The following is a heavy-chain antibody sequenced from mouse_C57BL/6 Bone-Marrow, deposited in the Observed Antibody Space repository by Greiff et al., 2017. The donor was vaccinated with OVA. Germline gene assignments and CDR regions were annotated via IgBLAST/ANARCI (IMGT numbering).Heavy chain of an antibody. J-gene: IGHJ2*01. Sequence: EVQGVESGGGLVQPGGSMKLSCVASGFTFSNYWMNWVRQSPEKGLEWVAQIRLKSDNYATHYAESVKGRFTISRDDSKSSVYLQMNNLRAEDTGIYYCTGPYYYGSSWDYWGQGTTLTVSS. D-gene: IGHD1-1*01. CDR3: TGPYYYGSSWDY. CDR1: GFTFSNYW. CDR2: IRLKSDNYAT. V-gene: IGHV6-3*01.